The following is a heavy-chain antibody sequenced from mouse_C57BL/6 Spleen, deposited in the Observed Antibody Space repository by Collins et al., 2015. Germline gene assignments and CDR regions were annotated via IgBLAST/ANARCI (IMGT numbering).Heavy chain of an antibody. V-gene: IGHV1-52*01. CDR2: IDPSDSKT. Sequence: WIGNIDPSDSKTHYNQKFKDKATLTVDKSSSTAYMQLSSLTSEDSAVYYCAREAGAWFAYWGQGTLVTVSA. J-gene: IGHJ3*01. CDR3: AREAGAWFAY.